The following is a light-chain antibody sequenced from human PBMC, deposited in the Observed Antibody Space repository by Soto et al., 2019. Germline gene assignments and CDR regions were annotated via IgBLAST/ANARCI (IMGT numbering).Light chain of an antibody. CDR1: SSNIGSNT. CDR3: AAWDDSLNGYV. V-gene: IGLV1-44*01. CDR2: SNN. J-gene: IGLJ1*01. Sequence: SVLTQPPSASGTPGQRVTISCSGSSSNIGSNTVNWYQQLPGTAPKLLIYSNNQRPSGVPDRFSGSKSGTSASLAISGLQSEDEADYYCAAWDDSLNGYVFGTGNKVTVL.